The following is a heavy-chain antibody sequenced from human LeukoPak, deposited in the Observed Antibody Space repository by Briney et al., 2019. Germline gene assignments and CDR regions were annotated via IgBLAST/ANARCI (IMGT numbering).Heavy chain of an antibody. V-gene: IGHV1-2*02. CDR1: GYTFTGYY. CDR3: ASEGVAAAIGFDY. Sequence: GASVKVSCKASGYTFTGYYMHWVRQAPGQGLEWMGWMNPNSGGTNYAQKFQGRVTMTRDTSISTAYMELSRLRSDDTAVYYCASEGVAAAIGFDYWGQGTLVTASS. D-gene: IGHD6-25*01. CDR2: MNPNSGGT. J-gene: IGHJ4*02.